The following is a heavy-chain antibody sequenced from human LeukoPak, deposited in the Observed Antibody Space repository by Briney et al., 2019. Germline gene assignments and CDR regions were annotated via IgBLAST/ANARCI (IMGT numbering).Heavy chain of an antibody. CDR2: ISYDGSNK. CDR3: ARSILAGTGGFDY. CDR1: GFTFSSYA. J-gene: IGHJ4*02. V-gene: IGHV3-30*04. D-gene: IGHD6-19*01. Sequence: SGGSLRLSCAASGFTFSSYAMHWVRQAPGKGLEWVAVISYDGSNKYYADSVKGRFTISRDNAKNSLYLQMNSLRAEDTAIYYCARSILAGTGGFDYWGQGSLITVSS.